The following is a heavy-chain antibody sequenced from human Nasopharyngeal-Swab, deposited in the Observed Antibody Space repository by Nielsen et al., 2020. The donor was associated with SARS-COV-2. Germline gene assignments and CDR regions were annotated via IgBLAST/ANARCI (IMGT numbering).Heavy chain of an antibody. CDR2: ISYEGSKK. Sequence: GGSLRLSCEASGFTFNNYGMHWVRQAPGKGLEWVAVISYEGSKKYYADFVKGRFTVSRDSFKNTLYFQMDTLRPEDTAIYYCAKANQFFLFGQFRNDAFDIWGQGTMVTVSS. J-gene: IGHJ3*02. D-gene: IGHD3-10*02. CDR3: AKANQFFLFGQFRNDAFDI. V-gene: IGHV3-30*18. CDR1: GFTFNNYG.